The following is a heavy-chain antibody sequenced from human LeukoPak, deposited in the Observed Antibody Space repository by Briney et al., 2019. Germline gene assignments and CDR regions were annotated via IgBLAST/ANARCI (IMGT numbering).Heavy chain of an antibody. Sequence: ASVTVSCKASGYTFSDYFMHWVQQAPGKGLVWMGRVDPEDGKTKYAEKFQGRVTITADTSTDTVYMELSGLTSADTAVYYCATGRVIVVNYWGQGTLVTVSS. CDR3: ATGRVIVVNY. V-gene: IGHV1-69-2*01. D-gene: IGHD2/OR15-2a*01. CDR2: VDPEDGKT. J-gene: IGHJ4*02. CDR1: GYTFSDYF.